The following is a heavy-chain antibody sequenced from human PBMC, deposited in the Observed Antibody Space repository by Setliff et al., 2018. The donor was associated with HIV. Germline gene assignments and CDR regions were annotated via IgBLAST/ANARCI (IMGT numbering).Heavy chain of an antibody. J-gene: IGHJ4*02. CDR3: VTSSSWSSRLNF. V-gene: IGHV4-34*01. D-gene: IGHD2-2*01. CDR1: GGPLSGHY. Sequence: SETLSLTCAVYGGPLSGHYWSWIRQPPGQGLEWIGETSHSGKTNYNPSLKSRVTISVDTSKNQFSLKLTSVTAADTAVYYCVTSSSWSSRLNFWGPGRLVTVSS. CDR2: TSHSGKT.